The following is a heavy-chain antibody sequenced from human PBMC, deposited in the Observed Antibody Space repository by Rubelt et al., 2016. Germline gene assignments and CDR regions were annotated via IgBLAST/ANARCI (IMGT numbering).Heavy chain of an antibody. CDR2: INPSGGST. J-gene: IGHJ4*02. CDR3: ARINDETVGDIVVVPADPRDY. Sequence: WMGIINPSGGSTSYAQKFQGRVTMTRDTSTSTVYMELSSLRSEDTAVYYCARINDETVGDIVVVPADPRDYWGQGTLVTVSS. D-gene: IGHD2-2*01. V-gene: IGHV1-46*01.